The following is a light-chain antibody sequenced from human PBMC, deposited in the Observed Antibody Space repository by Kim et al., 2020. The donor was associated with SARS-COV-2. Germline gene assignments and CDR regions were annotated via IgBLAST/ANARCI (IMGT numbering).Light chain of an antibody. V-gene: IGLV3-19*01. CDR1: SLRSDY. Sequence: AWGQTVKITCQGDSLRSDYSTWDQKQPGQAPIVVIYGKNNRPSGIPDRFSGSSSGNTASLPITGTQAGDEADYYCNSRDSNDNVVFGGGTQLTVL. CDR2: GKN. CDR3: NSRDSNDNVV. J-gene: IGLJ2*01.